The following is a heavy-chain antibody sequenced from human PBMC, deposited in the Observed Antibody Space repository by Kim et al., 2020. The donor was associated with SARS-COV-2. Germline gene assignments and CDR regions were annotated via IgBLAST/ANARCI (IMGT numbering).Heavy chain of an antibody. Sequence: GGSLRLSCAASGFTFSSYAMHWVRQAPGKGLEWVAVISYDGSNKYYADSVKGRFTISRDNSKNTLYLQMNSLRAEDTAVYYCARDPHYGDYRRDYWGQGTLVTVSS. CDR1: GFTFSSYA. J-gene: IGHJ4*02. CDR2: ISYDGSNK. D-gene: IGHD4-17*01. V-gene: IGHV3-30*04. CDR3: ARDPHYGDYRRDY.